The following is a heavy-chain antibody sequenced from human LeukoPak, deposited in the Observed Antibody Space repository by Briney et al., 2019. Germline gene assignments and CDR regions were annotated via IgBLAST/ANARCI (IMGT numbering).Heavy chain of an antibody. Sequence: GGSLRLSCAASGFTFSNYGMSWVRQAPGKGLEWVSAISGSGGSTYYADSVKGRFTISRDNSKNTLYLQMNSLRAEDTAVYYCAKAGSSSTYYYYYMDVWGKGTTVTVSS. CDR3: AKAGSSSTYYYYYMDV. J-gene: IGHJ6*03. V-gene: IGHV3-23*01. D-gene: IGHD6-6*01. CDR2: ISGSGGST. CDR1: GFTFSNYG.